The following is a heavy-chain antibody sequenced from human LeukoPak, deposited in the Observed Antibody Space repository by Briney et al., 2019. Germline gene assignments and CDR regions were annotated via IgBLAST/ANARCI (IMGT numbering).Heavy chain of an antibody. Sequence: GRSLRLSCAASGFTFSGYSMHWVRQAPGKGLEWVVMIWYDGSNKYYADSVKGRFTISRDNSKNTVYLEMNSLRAEDTAVYYCARDPTMVRGVITDWGQGTLVTVSS. CDR2: IWYDGSNK. CDR3: ARDPTMVRGVITD. J-gene: IGHJ4*02. D-gene: IGHD3-10*01. CDR1: GFTFSGYS. V-gene: IGHV3-33*01.